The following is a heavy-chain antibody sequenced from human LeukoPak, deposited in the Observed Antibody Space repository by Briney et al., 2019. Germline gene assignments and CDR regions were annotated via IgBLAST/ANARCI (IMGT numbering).Heavy chain of an antibody. Sequence: GGPLRLSCAASGFTFSSYSMNWVRQAPGKGLEWVSSISSSSSYIYYADSVKGRFTISRDNAKNSLYLQMNSLRAEDTAVYYCAKADDIVVRPFAPFGIWGQGTMVTVSS. V-gene: IGHV3-21*01. D-gene: IGHD2-15*01. CDR3: AKADDIVVRPFAPFGI. J-gene: IGHJ3*02. CDR1: GFTFSSYS. CDR2: ISSSSSYI.